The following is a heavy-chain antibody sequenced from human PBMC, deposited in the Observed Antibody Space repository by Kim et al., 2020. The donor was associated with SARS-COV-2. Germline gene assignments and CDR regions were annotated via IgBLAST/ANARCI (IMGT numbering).Heavy chain of an antibody. CDR1: GYTFTSYA. J-gene: IGHJ6*02. CDR2: INTNTGNP. D-gene: IGHD4-17*01. Sequence: ASVNVSCKASGYTFTSYAMNWVRQAPGQGLEWMGWINTNTGNPTYAQGFTGRFVFSLDTSVSTAYLQISSLKAEDTAVYYCAILYGDYYYYYGMDVWGQGTTVTVSS. CDR3: AILYGDYYYYYGMDV. V-gene: IGHV7-4-1*02.